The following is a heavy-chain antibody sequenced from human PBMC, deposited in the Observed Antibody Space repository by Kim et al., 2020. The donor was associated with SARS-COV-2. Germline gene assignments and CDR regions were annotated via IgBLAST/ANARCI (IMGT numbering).Heavy chain of an antibody. V-gene: IGHV4-61*02. D-gene: IGHD4-17*01. Sequence: SETLSLTCNVSGGSVSIGNYYWNWIRQPAGKGLEWIGLMYTSGSTNYNAPLKSRVTMSLDTSKNQFSLKLTSVTAADTAVYFCARVTYSDAGHAFDLWGQGTMVTVSS. CDR1: GGSVSIGNYY. CDR2: MYTSGST. J-gene: IGHJ3*01. CDR3: ARVTYSDAGHAFDL.